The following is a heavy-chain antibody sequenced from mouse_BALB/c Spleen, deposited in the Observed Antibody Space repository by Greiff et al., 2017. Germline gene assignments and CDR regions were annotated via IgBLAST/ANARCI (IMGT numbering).Heavy chain of an antibody. CDR3: ASQFPYYYGSSYDAMDY. J-gene: IGHJ4*01. D-gene: IGHD1-1*01. V-gene: IGHV1-14*01. CDR1: GYTFTSYV. CDR2: INPYNDGT. Sequence: EVQLQQSGPELVKPGASVKMSCKASGYTFTSYVMHWVKQKPGQGLEWIGYINPYNDGTKYNEKFKGKATLTSYKSSSTAYMELSSLTSEDSAVYYCASQFPYYYGSSYDAMDYWGQGTSVTVSS.